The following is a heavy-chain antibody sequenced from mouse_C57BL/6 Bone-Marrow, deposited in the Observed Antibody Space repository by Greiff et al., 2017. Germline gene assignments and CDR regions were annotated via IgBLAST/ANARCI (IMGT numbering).Heavy chain of an antibody. V-gene: IGHV1-64*01. D-gene: IGHD2-3*01. Sequence: QVQLQQPGAELVKPGASVKLSCKASGYTFTSYWMHWVKQRPGQGLEWIGMIHPNSGSTNYNEKFKSKATLTVDKSSSTAYMQLSRLTSEDSAVYYCAIDGPNWYFDVWGTGTTVTVSS. CDR3: AIDGPNWYFDV. CDR1: GYTFTSYW. J-gene: IGHJ1*03. CDR2: IHPNSGST.